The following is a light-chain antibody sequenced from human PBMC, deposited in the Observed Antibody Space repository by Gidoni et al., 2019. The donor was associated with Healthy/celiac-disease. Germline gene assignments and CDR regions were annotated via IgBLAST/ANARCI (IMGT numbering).Light chain of an antibody. J-gene: IGKJ1*01. Sequence: QMTQSPSSLSASVGDRVTIPCRASQSISSYLNWYQQKPGQAPKLLIYAASSLQTGVPSRFSGSGSGTDFTLTISSLQPEDFATYYCQQRYSTPWTFGQGTKVEIK. CDR2: AAS. V-gene: IGKV1-39*01. CDR1: QSISSY. CDR3: QQRYSTPWT.